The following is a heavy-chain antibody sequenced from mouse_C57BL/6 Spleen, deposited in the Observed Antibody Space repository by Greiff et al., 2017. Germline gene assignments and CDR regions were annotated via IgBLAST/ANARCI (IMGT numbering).Heavy chain of an antibody. CDR3: ARSMGNPGYFDV. CDR1: GYTFTDYY. V-gene: IGHV1-26*01. J-gene: IGHJ1*03. CDR2: INPNNGGT. D-gene: IGHD2-1*01. Sequence: EVQLQQSGPELVKPGASVKISCKASGYTFTDYYMNWVKQSHGKSLEWIGDINPNNGGTSYNQKFKGKATLTVDKSSSTAYMELRSLTSEDSAVYYCARSMGNPGYFDVWGTGTTVTVSS.